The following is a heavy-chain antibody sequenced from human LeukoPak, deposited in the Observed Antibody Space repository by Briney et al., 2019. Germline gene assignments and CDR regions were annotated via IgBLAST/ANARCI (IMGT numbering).Heavy chain of an antibody. J-gene: IGHJ4*02. Sequence: SETLSLTCAVYGGSFSGYYWSWIRQPPGKGLEWIGEINHSGSTNYNPSLKSRVTMSVDTSKNQFSLKLSSVTAADTAVYYCARGRGSGWRLSPYFDYWGQGTLVTVSS. CDR3: ARGRGSGWRLSPYFDY. V-gene: IGHV4-34*01. CDR2: INHSGST. D-gene: IGHD6-19*01. CDR1: GGSFSGYY.